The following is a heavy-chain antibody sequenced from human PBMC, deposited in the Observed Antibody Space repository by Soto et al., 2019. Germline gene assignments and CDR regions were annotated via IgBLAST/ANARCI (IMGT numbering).Heavy chain of an antibody. D-gene: IGHD3-16*01. CDR1: GFTFSSYA. V-gene: IGHV3-23*01. CDR3: AKDGTRGDSFDY. Sequence: EVQLLESGGGLVQPGGSLRLSCAASGFTFSSYAMSWVRQAPGKGLEWVSAISGSGGSTYYADSVKGRFTISRDNSKNTLYLQMNSRRAEDTAGYYCAKDGTRGDSFDYWGQGTLVTVSS. CDR2: ISGSGGST. J-gene: IGHJ4*02.